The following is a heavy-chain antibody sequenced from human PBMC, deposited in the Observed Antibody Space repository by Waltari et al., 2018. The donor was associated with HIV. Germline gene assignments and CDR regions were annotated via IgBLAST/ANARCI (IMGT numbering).Heavy chain of an antibody. CDR1: AYSISSGYY. CDR3: ARVGAMATEDY. V-gene: IGHV4-38-2*01. Sequence: QVQLQESGPGLVKPSEPLSLTCAVSAYSISSGYYWGWIRQPPGKGLEWIGSIYHSGSTYYNPSLKSRVTISVDTSKNQFSLKLISVTAADTAVYYCARVGAMATEDYWGQGTLVTVSS. J-gene: IGHJ4*02. CDR2: IYHSGST. D-gene: IGHD5-18*01.